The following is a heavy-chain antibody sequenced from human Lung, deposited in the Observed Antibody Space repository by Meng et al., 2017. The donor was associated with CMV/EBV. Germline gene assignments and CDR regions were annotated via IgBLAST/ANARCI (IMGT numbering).Heavy chain of an antibody. CDR3: ARTYCSSTSCSPPYYYAMDV. V-gene: IGHV1-18*01. Sequence: ASVXVSXXASGYSFTNYVYNWVRQAPGQGLEWMGWVSGYNDNTKYAQKLQDRVTMTTDISTSTDYMELRSLRSDDTGIYYCARTYCSSTSCSPPYYYAMDVWGQGTTVTVSS. CDR2: VSGYNDNT. J-gene: IGHJ6*02. CDR1: GYSFTNYV. D-gene: IGHD2-2*01.